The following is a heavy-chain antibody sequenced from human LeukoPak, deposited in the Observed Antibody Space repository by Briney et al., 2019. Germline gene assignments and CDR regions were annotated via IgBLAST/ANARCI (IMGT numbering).Heavy chain of an antibody. CDR3: ARDPRGGWDYYDSSGYSTLFDY. D-gene: IGHD3-22*01. CDR1: GYTFTSYY. CDR2: INPSGGST. Sequence: GASVKVSCKASGYTFTSYYMHWVRQAPGQGLEWMGIINPSGGSTSYAQKFQGRVTMTRDMSTSTVYMELSSLRSEDTAVYYCARDPRGGWDYYDSSGYSTLFDYWGQGTLVTVSS. V-gene: IGHV1-46*01. J-gene: IGHJ4*02.